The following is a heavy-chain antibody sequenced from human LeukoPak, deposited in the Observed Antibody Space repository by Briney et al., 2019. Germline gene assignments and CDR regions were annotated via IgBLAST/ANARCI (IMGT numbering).Heavy chain of an antibody. J-gene: IGHJ5*02. CDR2: SKYDGSTA. CDR3: AKSDWFDP. V-gene: IGHV3-74*03. CDR1: GFTLKNYW. Sequence: GGSLRLCCETSGFTLKNYWMSWLRRAPGKGLEWVSRSKYDGSTAMYAESVKGRFTISRDNARGTLYLQMNSLRVDDTAVYYCAKSDWFDPCGRGILVTVSS.